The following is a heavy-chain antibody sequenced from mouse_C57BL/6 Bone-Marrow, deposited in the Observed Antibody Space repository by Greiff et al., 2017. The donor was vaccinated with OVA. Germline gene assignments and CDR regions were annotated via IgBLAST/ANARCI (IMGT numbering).Heavy chain of an antibody. J-gene: IGHJ4*01. V-gene: IGHV1-82*01. CDR1: GYAFSSSW. CDR2: IYPGDGDT. D-gene: IGHD2-2*01. CDR3: LMVTVSRYYAMDY. Sequence: QVQLQQSGPELVKPGASVKISCKASGYAFSSSWMNWVKQRPGQGLEWIGRIYPGDGDTNYNGKFKGKATLTADKSSSTAYMQLSSLTSEDSAVYFCLMVTVSRYYAMDYWGQGTSVTVSS.